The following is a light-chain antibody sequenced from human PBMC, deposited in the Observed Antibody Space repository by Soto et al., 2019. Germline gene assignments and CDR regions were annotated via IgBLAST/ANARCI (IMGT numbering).Light chain of an antibody. V-gene: IGKV3-11*01. Sequence: EIVLTQSPVTLSLSPGERVTLSCRASQSVSSYLAWYQQKPGQAPRLLIYDASNRATGIPARFSGSGSGTDFTLTISSLEPEDFVVYYCQQRSNWPPTFGGGTKVEIK. CDR3: QQRSNWPPT. CDR2: DAS. J-gene: IGKJ4*01. CDR1: QSVSSY.